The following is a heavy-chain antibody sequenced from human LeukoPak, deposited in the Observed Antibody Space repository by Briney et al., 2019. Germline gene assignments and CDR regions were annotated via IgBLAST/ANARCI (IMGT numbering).Heavy chain of an antibody. CDR2: IYYSGST. CDR1: GGSISSGGYY. CDR3: ARGRRRSVYSSSWYSLDY. Sequence: PSETLSLTCTVSGGSISSGGYYWSWIRQHPGKGLEWIGYIYYSGSTYYNPSLKSRVTISVDTSKNQFSLKLSSVTAADTAVYYCARGRRRSVYSSSWYSLDYWGQGTLVTVSS. J-gene: IGHJ4*02. D-gene: IGHD6-13*01. V-gene: IGHV4-31*03.